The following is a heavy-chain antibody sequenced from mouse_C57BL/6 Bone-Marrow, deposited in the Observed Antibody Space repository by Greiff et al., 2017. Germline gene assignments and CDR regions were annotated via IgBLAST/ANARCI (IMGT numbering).Heavy chain of an antibody. CDR1: GYTFTSYW. J-gene: IGHJ1*03. CDR3: ARWCDWIYWYFDV. Sequence: QVQLQQPGAELVMPGASVKLSCKASGYTFTSYWMHWVKQRPGQGLEWIGEIDPSDSYPNYNQKFKGKSTLTVDKSSSTAYMQLSSLTSEDSAVYYCARWCDWIYWYFDVGGTGTTVTVSS. D-gene: IGHD2-13*01. V-gene: IGHV1-69*01. CDR2: IDPSDSYP.